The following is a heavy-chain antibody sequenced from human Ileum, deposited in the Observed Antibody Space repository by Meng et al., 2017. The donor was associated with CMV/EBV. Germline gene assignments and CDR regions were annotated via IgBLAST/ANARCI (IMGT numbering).Heavy chain of an antibody. CDR3: TRGGLGRPEY. CDR1: GGSFSGYY. D-gene: IGHD3-10*01. CDR2: ITHSGST. V-gene: IGHV4-34*01. J-gene: IGHJ4*02. Sequence: GSLRLSCAVYGGSFSGYYWSRIRQPPGKGLEWFGEITHSGSTNYNPSLKSRVALSVDTSKNRFSLRLTSVTAADTAMYYCTRGGLGRPEYWGQGTLVTVSS.